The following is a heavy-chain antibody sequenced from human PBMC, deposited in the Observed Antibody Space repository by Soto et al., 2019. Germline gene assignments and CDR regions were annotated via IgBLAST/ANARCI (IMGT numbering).Heavy chain of an antibody. J-gene: IGHJ4*02. V-gene: IGHV4-59*01. CDR2: IYYSGST. CDR3: ARGYRWLDH. CDR1: GGSISSYN. Sequence: PXESLSLPCTVSGGSISSYNWSWIRQPPGKGLEWIGYIYYSGSTNYNPSLKSRVTISVDTSKNQLSLKLSSVTAADTAVYYCARGYRWLDHWAQGTLVTVSS. D-gene: IGHD5-12*01.